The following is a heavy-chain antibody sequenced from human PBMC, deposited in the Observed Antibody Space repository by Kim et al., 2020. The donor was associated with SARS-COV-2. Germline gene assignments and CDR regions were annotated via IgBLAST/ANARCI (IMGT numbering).Heavy chain of an antibody. Sequence: ASVKVSCKASGYTFTSYAMNWVRQAPGQGLEWMGWINTNTGNPTYAQGFTGRFVFSLDTSVSTAYLQISSLKAEDTAVYYCASPGPRIAVADNYWYFDLWGRGTLVTVSS. J-gene: IGHJ2*01. D-gene: IGHD6-19*01. CDR1: GYTFTSYA. CDR2: INTNTGNP. CDR3: ASPGPRIAVADNYWYFDL. V-gene: IGHV7-4-1*02.